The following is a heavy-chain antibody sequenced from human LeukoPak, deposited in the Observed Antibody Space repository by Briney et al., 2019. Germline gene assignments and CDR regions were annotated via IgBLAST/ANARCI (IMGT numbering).Heavy chain of an antibody. Sequence: PSETLSLTCTVSGDSISKDYYCWAWIRQPPGKELEWIGTIYNNENAYYNPPLESRVTMSVDTAKNQISLTLTSVTAADTAVYYCARDHIDGFSPNNWLDPWGQGTLVTVSS. CDR2: IYNNENA. CDR3: ARDHIDGFSPNNWLDP. V-gene: IGHV4-39*07. J-gene: IGHJ5*02. D-gene: IGHD5-24*01. CDR1: GDSISKDYYC.